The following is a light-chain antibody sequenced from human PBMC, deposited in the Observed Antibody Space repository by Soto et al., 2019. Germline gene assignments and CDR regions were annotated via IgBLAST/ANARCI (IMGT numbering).Light chain of an antibody. CDR3: QQFDDSPPAFT. J-gene: IGKJ2*01. V-gene: IGKV3-20*01. CDR2: GAS. Sequence: ESVLTQSPGTLSLSPGERATLSCRASQTLSSRFLTWYQQKSGQAPRLLIYGASIRATGVPDRFSGSRSGADFTLTISRLEPEDFAVYYCQQFDDSPPAFTFGQGTKLEI. CDR1: QTLSSRF.